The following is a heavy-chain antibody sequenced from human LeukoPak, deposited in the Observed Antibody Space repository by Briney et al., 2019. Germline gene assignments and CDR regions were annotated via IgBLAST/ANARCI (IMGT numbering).Heavy chain of an antibody. D-gene: IGHD3-16*01. CDR1: GGTFSSYA. V-gene: IGHV1-69*04. Sequence: SVKVSCKASGGTFSSYAISWVRQAPGQGLEWMGRIIPILGIANYAQKFQGRVTITADKSTSTAYMELSSLRSEDTAVYYCARRGVYDAFDIWGQGTMVTVSS. CDR2: IIPILGIA. CDR3: ARRGVYDAFDI. J-gene: IGHJ3*02.